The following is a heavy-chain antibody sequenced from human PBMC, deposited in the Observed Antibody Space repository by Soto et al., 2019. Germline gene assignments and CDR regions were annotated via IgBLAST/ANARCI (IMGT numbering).Heavy chain of an antibody. V-gene: IGHV3-48*01. CDR1: GFTFSSYS. CDR2: ISSSSSTI. Sequence: PGGSLRVSCAASGFTFSSYSMNWVRQAPGKGLEWVSYISSSSSTIYYADSVKGRFTISRDNAKNSLYLQMNSLRAEDTAVYYCARVRAEDLLYYFDYWGQGTLVTVSS. CDR3: ARVRAEDLLYYFDY. J-gene: IGHJ4*02. D-gene: IGHD1-26*01.